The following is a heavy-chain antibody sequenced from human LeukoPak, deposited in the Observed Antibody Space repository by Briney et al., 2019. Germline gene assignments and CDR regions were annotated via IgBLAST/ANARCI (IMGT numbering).Heavy chain of an antibody. V-gene: IGHV1-46*01. D-gene: IGHD3-22*01. J-gene: IGHJ3*02. Sequence: ASVKVSCKASGYTFTSYYMHWVRQAPGQGLEWMGIINPSGGSTSYAQKFQGRVTMTRDTSTSTVYMELSSLRSEDTAAYYCARDCSRVEEYDSSGPTAFDIWGQGTMVTVSS. CDR2: INPSGGST. CDR3: ARDCSRVEEYDSSGPTAFDI. CDR1: GYTFTSYY.